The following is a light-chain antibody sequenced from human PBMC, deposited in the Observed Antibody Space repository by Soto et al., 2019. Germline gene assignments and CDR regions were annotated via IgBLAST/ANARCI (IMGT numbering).Light chain of an antibody. J-gene: IGKJ4*01. V-gene: IGKV1-33*01. CDR2: DAS. CDR3: QQYGKFALT. Sequence: DIQMTQSPSSLSASIGDRVTITCQASQDIGDYLNWYQQKPGKAPKLLIYDASTLEVGIPSRFSGSGSGTDFTFSISSLQPEDFATYYGQQYGKFALTFGGGTKVEIK. CDR1: QDIGDY.